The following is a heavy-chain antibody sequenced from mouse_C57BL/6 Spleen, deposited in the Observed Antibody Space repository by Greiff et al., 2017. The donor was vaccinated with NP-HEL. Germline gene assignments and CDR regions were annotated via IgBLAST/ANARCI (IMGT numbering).Heavy chain of an antibody. D-gene: IGHD2-1*01. CDR2: ISYSGST. V-gene: IGHV3-8*01. CDR3: ARAPSMVKKFYWYFDV. J-gene: IGHJ1*03. Sequence: EVKLVESGPGLAKPSQTLSLTCSVTGYSITSDYWNWIRKFPGNKLEYMGYISYSGSTYYNPSLKSRISITRDTSKNQYYLQLNSVTTEDTATYYCARAPSMVKKFYWYFDVWGTGTTVTVSS. CDR1: GYSITSDY.